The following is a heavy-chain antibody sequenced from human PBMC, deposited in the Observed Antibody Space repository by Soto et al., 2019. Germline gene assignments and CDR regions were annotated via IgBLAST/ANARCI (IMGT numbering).Heavy chain of an antibody. CDR2: IYPGDSDT. CDR1: GYSFASYW. D-gene: IGHD6-6*01. J-gene: IGHJ6*02. Sequence: GESLKISCQGSGYSFASYWIRWVRQMSGKDLEWMGIIYPGDSDTRYSPSFQGQVTISADKSLRTAYLQWTSLKASDTALYYCARTRSFTLGFYYDGMDVWGQGTTVTVSS. CDR3: ARTRSFTLGFYYDGMDV. V-gene: IGHV5-51*01.